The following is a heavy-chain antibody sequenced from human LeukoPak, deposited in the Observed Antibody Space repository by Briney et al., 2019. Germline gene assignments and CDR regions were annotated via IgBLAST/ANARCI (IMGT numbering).Heavy chain of an antibody. CDR3: AKVRWGSDNALDS. D-gene: IGHD3-16*01. J-gene: IGHJ4*02. Sequence: GGTLRLSCAASGFPFSDYGMYWVRQAPGKGLEWLAVISHDGSNKHYADSVKGRITISRDNSMNTLYLQMNSLTAEDTAVYYCAKVRWGSDNALDSWGQGTLVTGSS. CDR2: ISHDGSNK. CDR1: GFPFSDYG. V-gene: IGHV3-30*18.